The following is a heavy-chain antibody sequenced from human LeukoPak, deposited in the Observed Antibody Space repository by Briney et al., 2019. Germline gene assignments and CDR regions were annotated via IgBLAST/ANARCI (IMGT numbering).Heavy chain of an antibody. CDR2: INHSGST. Sequence: SSETLTLTCAAYGGSFSGYYWSWIRQPPGKGLEWMGEINHSGSTNYNPSFKGRVTISVDTSNNQSSLQRSSVTAADTAVYYCARGSSGYYSFDYWGQGTLVTVSS. D-gene: IGHD3-22*01. V-gene: IGHV4-34*01. CDR1: GGSFSGYY. J-gene: IGHJ4*02. CDR3: ARGSSGYYSFDY.